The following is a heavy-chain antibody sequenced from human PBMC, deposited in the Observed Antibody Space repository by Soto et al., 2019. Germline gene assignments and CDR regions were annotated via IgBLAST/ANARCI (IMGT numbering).Heavy chain of an antibody. CDR2: ISYDGSNK. CDR1: GFTFSSYA. CDR3: ARVLTYYYDSSGYYGAYYYYYGMDV. D-gene: IGHD3-22*01. Sequence: GGSLRLSCAASGFTFSSYAMHWVRQAPGKGLEWVAVISYDGSNKYYADSVKGRFTISRDNSKNTLYLQMNSLRAEDTAVYYCARVLTYYYDSSGYYGAYYYYYGMDVWGQGTTVTVYS. V-gene: IGHV3-30-3*01. J-gene: IGHJ6*02.